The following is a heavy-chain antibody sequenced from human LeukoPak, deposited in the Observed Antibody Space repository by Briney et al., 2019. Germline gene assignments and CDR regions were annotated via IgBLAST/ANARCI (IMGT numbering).Heavy chain of an antibody. CDR1: GYAFTSYG. CDR3: ARDLVDTAMWEFDY. J-gene: IGHJ4*02. V-gene: IGHV1-18*01. Sequence: ASVKVSCKASGYAFTSYGISWVRQAPGQGPEWMGWISAYSTYNGNTNYAQKFQGRVTVTTDTSTSTAYMELRSLRSDDTAVYYCARDLVDTAMWEFDYWGQGTLVTVSS. CDR2: ISAYSTYNGNT. D-gene: IGHD5-18*01.